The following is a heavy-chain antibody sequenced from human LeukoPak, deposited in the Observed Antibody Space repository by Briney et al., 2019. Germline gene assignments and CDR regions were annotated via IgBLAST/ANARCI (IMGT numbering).Heavy chain of an antibody. J-gene: IGHJ4*02. D-gene: IGHD6-19*01. CDR3: AKGGWTPYYYFDY. CDR2: ISWDGGST. V-gene: IGHV3-43D*04. Sequence: GGSLRLSCAASGFTFEDYAMHWVRQAPGKGLGWVSLISWDGGSTYYADSVKGRFTISRDNSKNSLYLQMNSLRAEDTALYYCAKGGWTPYYYFDYWGQGTLVTVSS. CDR1: GFTFEDYA.